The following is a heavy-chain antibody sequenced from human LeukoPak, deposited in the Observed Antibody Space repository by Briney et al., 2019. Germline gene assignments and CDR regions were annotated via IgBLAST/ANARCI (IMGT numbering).Heavy chain of an antibody. CDR1: GFTFSTYA. J-gene: IGHJ4*02. Sequence: PGGSLRLSCAASGFTFSTYAMAWVRQAPRKGLEWVSSVSDSGGDAYYTDSVKGRFTISRDNSKNTLFLQMNSLRAEDTAVYYCAKDPWGFGAFDYWGQGTLVTVSS. V-gene: IGHV3-23*01. CDR2: VSDSGGDA. D-gene: IGHD3-10*01. CDR3: AKDPWGFGAFDY.